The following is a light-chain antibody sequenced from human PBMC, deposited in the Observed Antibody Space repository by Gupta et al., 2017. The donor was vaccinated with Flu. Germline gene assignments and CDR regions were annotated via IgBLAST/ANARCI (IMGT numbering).Light chain of an antibody. Sequence: SYVLTQPPSVSVAPGKTAMITCGGNNIGSKSGHWYQQKPGQAPVLVVYDDIDRPSGIPERCSCSSSGNKATRLISSVEAGDEEDDYCNVSDSSSEHWVFGGGTKLTVL. V-gene: IGLV3-21*03. CDR3: NVSDSSSEHWV. CDR1: NIGSKS. CDR2: DDI. J-gene: IGLJ2*01.